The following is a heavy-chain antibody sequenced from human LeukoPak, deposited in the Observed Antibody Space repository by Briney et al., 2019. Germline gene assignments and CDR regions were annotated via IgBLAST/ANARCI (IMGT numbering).Heavy chain of an antibody. V-gene: IGHV4-59*08. Sequence: PSETLSLTCTVSGGSISSYYWSWIRQPPGKGLEWIGYIYYSGSTNYNPSLKSRVTISVDTSKNQFSLKLSSVTAADTAVYYCAGEDYGDYLRVWGQGTLVTVSS. D-gene: IGHD4-17*01. CDR3: AGEDYGDYLRV. J-gene: IGHJ4*02. CDR1: GGSISSYY. CDR2: IYYSGST.